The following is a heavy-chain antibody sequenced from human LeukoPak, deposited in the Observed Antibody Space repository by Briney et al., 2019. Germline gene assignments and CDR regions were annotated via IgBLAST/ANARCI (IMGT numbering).Heavy chain of an antibody. CDR3: ARDLGASGYSSSLGAFDI. CDR2: IYTSGST. Sequence: SETLSLTCTVSGGSINSYWSWIRQPAGKGLEWIGRIYTSGSTNYNPSLKSRVTISVDTSKNQFSLKLSSVTAADTAVYYCARDLGASGYSSSLGAFDIWGQGTMVTVSS. CDR1: GGSINSY. J-gene: IGHJ3*02. D-gene: IGHD6-13*01. V-gene: IGHV4-4*07.